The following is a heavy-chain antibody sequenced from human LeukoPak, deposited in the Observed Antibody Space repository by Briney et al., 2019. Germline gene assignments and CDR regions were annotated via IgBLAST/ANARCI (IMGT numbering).Heavy chain of an antibody. D-gene: IGHD2-2*01. V-gene: IGHV3-11*01. Sequence: GGSLRLSCAASGFTFSDCYMSWIRQAPGKGLEWVSYISSSGSTIYYADSVKGRFTISRDNAKNSLYLQMNSLRAEDTAVYYCARDLVGYCSSTSCYGYYYYYGMDVWGQGTTVTVSS. CDR2: ISSSGSTI. J-gene: IGHJ6*02. CDR3: ARDLVGYCSSTSCYGYYYYYGMDV. CDR1: GFTFSDCY.